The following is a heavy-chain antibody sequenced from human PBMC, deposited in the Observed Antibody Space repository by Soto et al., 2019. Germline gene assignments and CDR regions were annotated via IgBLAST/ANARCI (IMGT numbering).Heavy chain of an antibody. CDR1: GFTPTTTP. V-gene: IGHV3-23*01. D-gene: IGHD3-9*01. J-gene: IGHJ4*02. CDR3: ATSFRYFDN. Sequence: GSLRLSCASSGFTPTTTPLRWVRQPTGKGLEWVTTISGTASRTYYVDSVKGRFFISRDNSKNTVTLQMNNLTLDDTAVYYCATSFRYFDNWGQGTRVTVSS. CDR2: ISGTASRT.